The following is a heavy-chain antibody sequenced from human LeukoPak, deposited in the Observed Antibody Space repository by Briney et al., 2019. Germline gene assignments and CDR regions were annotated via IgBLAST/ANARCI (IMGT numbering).Heavy chain of an antibody. Sequence: PGGSLRLSCAASGFIFSSYWMSWVRQAPGKGLEWVSSISSSSSYIYYADSVKGRFTISRDNAKNSLYLQMNSLRAEDTAVYYCASSLTPVAAIDDWGQGTLVTVSS. D-gene: IGHD2-15*01. CDR1: GFIFSSYW. CDR3: ASSLTPVAAIDD. CDR2: ISSSSSYI. V-gene: IGHV3-21*01. J-gene: IGHJ4*02.